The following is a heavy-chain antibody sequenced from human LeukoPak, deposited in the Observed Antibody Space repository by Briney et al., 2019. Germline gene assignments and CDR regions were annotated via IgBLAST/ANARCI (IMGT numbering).Heavy chain of an antibody. CDR1: GFTFSDYY. V-gene: IGHV3-11*01. Sequence: PGGSLRLSCAASGFTFSDYYMSWIRQAPGKGLEWVSYISSSGSTVYYADSVKGRFTISRDNAKNSLYLQMNSLRAEDTAVYYCAHYYCGGDCYPFWGQGTLVTVSS. CDR2: ISSSGSTV. CDR3: AHYYCGGDCYPF. D-gene: IGHD2-21*02. J-gene: IGHJ4*02.